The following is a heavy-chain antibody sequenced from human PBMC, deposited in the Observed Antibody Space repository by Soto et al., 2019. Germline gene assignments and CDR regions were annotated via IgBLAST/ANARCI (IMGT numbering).Heavy chain of an antibody. CDR2: ISYDGSNK. V-gene: IGHV3-30*18. J-gene: IGHJ6*02. CDR3: AKDYWVVGYYGSGSATERMKTGPPLYGMDV. Sequence: GGSLRLSCAASGFTFSSYGMHWVRQAPGKGLEWVAVISYDGSNKYYADSVKGRFTISRDNSKNTLYLQMNSLRAEDTAVYYCAKDYWVVGYYGSGSATERMKTGPPLYGMDVWGQGTTVTVSS. CDR1: GFTFSSYG. D-gene: IGHD3-10*01.